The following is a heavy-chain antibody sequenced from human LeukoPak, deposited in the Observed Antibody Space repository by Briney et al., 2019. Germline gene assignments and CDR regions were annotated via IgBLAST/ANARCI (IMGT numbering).Heavy chain of an antibody. Sequence: SETLSLTCAVYGGSFSGYYWSWIRQPPGKGLEWIGEINHSGSTNYNPSLKSRVTISVDTSKNQFSLKLSSVTAADTAVYYCARAFGDFWSGYRRGDYYYYMDVWGKGTTVTASS. CDR1: GGSFSGYY. CDR3: ARAFGDFWSGYRRGDYYYYMDV. V-gene: IGHV4-34*01. D-gene: IGHD3-3*01. CDR2: INHSGST. J-gene: IGHJ6*03.